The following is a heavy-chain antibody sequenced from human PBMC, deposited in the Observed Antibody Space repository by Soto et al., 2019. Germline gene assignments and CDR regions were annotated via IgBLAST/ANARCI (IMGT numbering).Heavy chain of an antibody. D-gene: IGHD6-19*01. CDR1: GFTFSSYV. V-gene: IGHV3-23*01. CDR2: TSASGYT. CDR3: ARGPSSGWYYFDY. Sequence: GGSLRLSCAASGFTFSSYVMSWVRQAPGKGLEWVSVTSASGYTYYADSVKGRFTISRDNSKSTLHLQMNGLRAEDTAVYYCARGPSSGWYYFDYWGQGTLVTVSS. J-gene: IGHJ4*02.